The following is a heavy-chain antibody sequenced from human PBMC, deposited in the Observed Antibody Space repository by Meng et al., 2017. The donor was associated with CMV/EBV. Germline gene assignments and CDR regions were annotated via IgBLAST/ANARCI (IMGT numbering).Heavy chain of an antibody. V-gene: IGHV3-30-3*01. CDR1: GFTVSSNY. CDR2: ISYDGSNK. J-gene: IGHJ6*02. D-gene: IGHD6-19*01. Sequence: GGSLRLSCAASGFTVSSNYMSWVRQAPGKGLEWVAVISYDGSNKYYADSVKGRFTISRDNSKNTLYLQMNSLRAEDTAVYYCARVAVADYYYYGMDVWGQGTTVTVSS. CDR3: ARVAVADYYYYGMDV.